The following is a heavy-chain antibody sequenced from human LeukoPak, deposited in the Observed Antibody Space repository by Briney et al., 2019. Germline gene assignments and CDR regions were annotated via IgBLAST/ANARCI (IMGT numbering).Heavy chain of an antibody. CDR3: ARPNPAFGY. D-gene: IGHD1-14*01. CDR2: IKQDGSEK. Sequence: GGSLRLSCAASGFTFSSYWMSWARQAPGKGLEWVASIKQDGSEKDYADSVKGRFTISRDNAKNSLYLQMNSLRADDTAVYYCARPNPAFGYWGQGTLVTVSS. CDR1: GFTFSSYW. J-gene: IGHJ4*02. V-gene: IGHV3-7*01.